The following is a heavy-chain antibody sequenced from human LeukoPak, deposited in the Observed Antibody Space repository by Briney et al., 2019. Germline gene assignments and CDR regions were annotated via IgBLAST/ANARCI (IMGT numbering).Heavy chain of an antibody. D-gene: IGHD5-12*01. CDR1: GSSISTYA. V-gene: IGHV3-23*01. Sequence: SGGSLRLSCAASGSSISTYAMSWVRQTPGKGLEWVSAVSGSGVTTYYADSVKGRFTISRDNSKNTVYLQMNSLRAEDTAVYYCAKANSGYENFDYWGQGTLVTVSS. J-gene: IGHJ4*02. CDR3: AKANSGYENFDY. CDR2: VSGSGVTT.